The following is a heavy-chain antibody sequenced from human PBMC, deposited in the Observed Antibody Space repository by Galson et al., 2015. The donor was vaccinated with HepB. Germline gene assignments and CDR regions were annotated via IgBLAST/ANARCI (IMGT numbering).Heavy chain of an antibody. CDR3: ARDLPTVTTYYYYYYVDV. CDR1: GYTFTSYY. V-gene: IGHV1-46*01. D-gene: IGHD4-11*01. Sequence: SCKASGYTFTSYYMHWVRQAPGQGLEWMGIINPSGGSTSYAQKFQGRVTMTRDTSTSTVYMELSSLRSEDTAVYYCARDLPTVTTYYYYYYVDVWGKGTTVTVSS. J-gene: IGHJ6*03. CDR2: INPSGGST.